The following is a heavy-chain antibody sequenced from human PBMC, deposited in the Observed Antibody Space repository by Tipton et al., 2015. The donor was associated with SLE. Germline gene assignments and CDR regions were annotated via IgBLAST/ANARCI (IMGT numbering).Heavy chain of an antibody. V-gene: IGHV4-59*08. Sequence: TLSLTCTVSGGSISSYYWSWIRQPPGKGLELIGYIYYSGSTNYNPSLKSRVTISVDTSKNQFSLKLSSVAAADTAVYYCARFSLAAAGTWFDPWGQGTLVTVSS. CDR2: IYYSGST. CDR1: GGSISSYY. D-gene: IGHD6-13*01. CDR3: ARFSLAAAGTWFDP. J-gene: IGHJ5*02.